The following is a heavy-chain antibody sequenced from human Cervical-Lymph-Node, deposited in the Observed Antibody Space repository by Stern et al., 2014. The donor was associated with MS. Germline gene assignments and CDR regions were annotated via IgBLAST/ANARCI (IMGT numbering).Heavy chain of an antibody. CDR1: GYNFTSYW. CDR3: ARRLCSGGSCYPDY. D-gene: IGHD2-15*01. J-gene: IGHJ4*02. V-gene: IGHV5-51*01. Sequence: EVQLVESVAEVKKPGESLKISCKGSGYNFTSYWIGWVRQIPGKSLEWMGMIYPGDADTRYSPSFQGQVTISADKSISTAYLQWSSLKASDTAMYYCARRLCSGGSCYPDYWGQGTLVTVSS. CDR2: IYPGDADT.